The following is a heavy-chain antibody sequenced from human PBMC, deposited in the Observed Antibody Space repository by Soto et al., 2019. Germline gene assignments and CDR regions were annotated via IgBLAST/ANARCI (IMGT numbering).Heavy chain of an antibody. J-gene: IGHJ4*02. CDR3: ARVGQNRYDFWSGPSYYFDY. Sequence: SVKVSCKASGGTFSSYAISWVRQAPGQGLEWMGGIIPIFGTANYAQKFQGRVTITADESTSTAYMELSSLRSEDTAVYYCARVGQNRYDFWSGPSYYFDYWGQGTLVTVSA. CDR2: IIPIFGTA. D-gene: IGHD3-3*01. CDR1: GGTFSSYA. V-gene: IGHV1-69*13.